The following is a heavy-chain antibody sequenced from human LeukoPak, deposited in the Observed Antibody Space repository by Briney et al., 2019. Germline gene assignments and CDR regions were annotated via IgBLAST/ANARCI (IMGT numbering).Heavy chain of an antibody. J-gene: IGHJ4*02. CDR3: ARDGEMAAIYFDY. V-gene: IGHV1-69*10. CDR2: IIPIVGIA. CDR1: GGTFSTYP. D-gene: IGHD5-24*01. Sequence: ASVKVSCKASGGTFSTYPISWVRQAPGQGLEWMGGIIPIVGIANYAQKFRGRVTITADKSTNAAYMELSSLRSEDTAVYYCARDGEMAAIYFDYWGQGTLVTVSS.